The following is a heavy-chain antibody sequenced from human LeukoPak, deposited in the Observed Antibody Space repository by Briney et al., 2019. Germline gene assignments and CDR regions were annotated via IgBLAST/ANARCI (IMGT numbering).Heavy chain of an antibody. J-gene: IGHJ3*02. CDR3: ARDSPALGFLAFDI. CDR1: GGSISTYY. CDR2: IFSSVST. Sequence: SETLSLTCTVSGGSISTYYWIWLRQPPGKGLEWIGNIFSSVSTNYNPSLNSRVAMSVDASKNQFSLKLSSRTAADTAVYYCARDSPALGFLAFDIWGQGTMVT. D-gene: IGHD2/OR15-2a*01. V-gene: IGHV4-59*01.